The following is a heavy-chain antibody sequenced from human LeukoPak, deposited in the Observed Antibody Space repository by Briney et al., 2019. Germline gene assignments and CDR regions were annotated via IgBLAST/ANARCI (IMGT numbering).Heavy chain of an antibody. CDR2: IYPGDSDT. CDR3: ARAGYNNWYYFDY. V-gene: IGHV5-51*01. D-gene: IGHD1-14*01. CDR1: GYSFTNYW. J-gene: IGHJ4*02. Sequence: GESLKISCMGSGYSFTNYWIGWVRQMPGKGLEWMGIIYPGDSDTRYSPSFQGQVTISADKSISTAYLQWSSLKASDTATYYCARAGYNNWYYFDYWGQGTLVTVSS.